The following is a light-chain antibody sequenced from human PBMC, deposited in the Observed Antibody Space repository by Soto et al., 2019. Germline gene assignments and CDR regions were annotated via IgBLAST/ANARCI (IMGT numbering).Light chain of an antibody. V-gene: IGLV1-40*01. CDR2: GNN. CDR1: SSDIGAGYD. J-gene: IGLJ2*01. CDR3: QSHDSGLRGV. Sequence: QSVLTQPPSVSGAPGQGVTISCTGSSSDIGAGYDVQWYQQLPRAVTKLLIYGNNNRPSGVPDRFSGSRSGASASLAINGLQAEDEADYYCQSHDSGLRGVFGGGTQLTVL.